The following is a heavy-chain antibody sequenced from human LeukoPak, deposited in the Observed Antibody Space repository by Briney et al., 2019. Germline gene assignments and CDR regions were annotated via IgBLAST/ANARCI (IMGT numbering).Heavy chain of an antibody. Sequence: VASVKVSCKASGYTFTGYYMHWVRQAPGQGLEWMGWINPNSGGTNYAQKFQGRVTMTRDTSISTAYMELSRLRSDDTAVYYCARDTGAGTSAADYWGQGTLVTVSS. V-gene: IGHV1-2*02. J-gene: IGHJ4*02. D-gene: IGHD6-19*01. CDR3: ARDTGAGTSAADY. CDR1: GYTFTGYY. CDR2: INPNSGGT.